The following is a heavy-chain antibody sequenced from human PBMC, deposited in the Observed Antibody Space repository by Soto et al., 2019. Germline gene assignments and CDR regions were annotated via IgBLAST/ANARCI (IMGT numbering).Heavy chain of an antibody. CDR2: ISYDGSNK. D-gene: IGHD3-22*01. Sequence: QVQLVETGGGVVQPERSLRLSCVASGFTFSSYGMHWVRQAPGKGLEWVAIISYDGSNKHHADSVKGRFTISRDNSKKTVYLQMNSLRAEDTAVYYCAKDRTVMTHRNLYEVGPDDWGQGTLVTVSA. J-gene: IGHJ4*02. CDR1: GFTFSSYG. CDR3: AKDRTVMTHRNLYEVGPDD. V-gene: IGHV3-30*18.